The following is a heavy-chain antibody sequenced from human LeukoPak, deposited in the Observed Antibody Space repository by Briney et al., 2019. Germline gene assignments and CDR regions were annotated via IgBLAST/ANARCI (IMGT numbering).Heavy chain of an antibody. V-gene: IGHV4-38-2*02. CDR1: GYSISSGYY. CDR3: ARAPSSGWYAVEVSYYFDY. Sequence: PSETLSLTCTVSGYSISSGYYWGWIRQPPGKGLEWIGSIYHSGSTYYNPSLKSRVTISVDTSKNQFSLKLSSVTAADTAVYYCARAPSSGWYAVEVSYYFDYWGQGTLVTVSS. CDR2: IYHSGST. D-gene: IGHD6-19*01. J-gene: IGHJ4*02.